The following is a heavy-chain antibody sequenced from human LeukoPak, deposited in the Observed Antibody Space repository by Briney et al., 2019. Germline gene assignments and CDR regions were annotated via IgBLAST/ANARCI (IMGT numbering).Heavy chain of an antibody. Sequence: PSETLSLTCTVSGGSISSYYWSWIRQPAGKGLKWIGRIYTSGSTNYNPSLKSRVTMSVDTSKNQFSLKLSSVTAADTAVYYCARGSSGWYVDDYWGQGTLVTVSS. CDR1: GGSISSYY. V-gene: IGHV4-4*07. D-gene: IGHD6-19*01. J-gene: IGHJ4*02. CDR3: ARGSSGWYVDDY. CDR2: IYTSGST.